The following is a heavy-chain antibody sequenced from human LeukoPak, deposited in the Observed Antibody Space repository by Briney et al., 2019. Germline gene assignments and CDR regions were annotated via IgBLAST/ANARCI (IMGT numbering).Heavy chain of an antibody. CDR2: IYYSGST. CDR3: AWWYYDSSGTRWFDP. J-gene: IGHJ5*02. D-gene: IGHD3-22*01. CDR1: GGSISNYY. Sequence: SETLSLTCTVSGGSISNYYWSWIRQPPGKGLEWIGYIYYSGSTNYDPSLKSRVTISADPSKNQFSLKLSSVTAADTAVYYCAWWYYDSSGTRWFDPWGQGTLVTVSS. V-gene: IGHV4-59*08.